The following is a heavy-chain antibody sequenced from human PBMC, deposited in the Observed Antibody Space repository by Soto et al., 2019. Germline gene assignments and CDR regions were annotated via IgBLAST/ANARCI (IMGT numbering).Heavy chain of an antibody. D-gene: IGHD2-2*01. Sequence: QVQLVESGGGVIQPGRSLRLSCAASGFPFNNYGMHWVRQAPGKGLEWLAIIWYDGSNKYYADSVKGRFTISRDNSKNTLYLQMNSLRAEDSAVYYCAREEGVPAAMRFDCWGQGTLVTVSS. CDR2: IWYDGSNK. CDR3: AREEGVPAAMRFDC. J-gene: IGHJ4*02. V-gene: IGHV3-33*01. CDR1: GFPFNNYG.